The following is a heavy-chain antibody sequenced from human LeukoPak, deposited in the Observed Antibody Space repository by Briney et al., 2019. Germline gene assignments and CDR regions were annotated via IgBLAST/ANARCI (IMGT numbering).Heavy chain of an antibody. CDR1: GFTVSSNS. V-gene: IGHV3-53*01. J-gene: IGHJ4*02. Sequence: GGSLRLSCTVSGFTVSSNSMSWVRQAPGKGLEWVSFIYSGGSTHYSDSVKGRFTISRDNSKNTLYLQMNSLRAEDTAVYYCAKVAVRGVIINYFDYWGQGTLVTVSS. CDR2: IYSGGST. D-gene: IGHD3-10*01. CDR3: AKVAVRGVIINYFDY.